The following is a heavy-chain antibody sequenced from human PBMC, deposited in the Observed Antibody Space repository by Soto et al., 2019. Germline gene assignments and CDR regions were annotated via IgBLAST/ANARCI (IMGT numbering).Heavy chain of an antibody. J-gene: IGHJ3*02. CDR3: AKNYGNAFDI. V-gene: IGHV4-59*01. D-gene: IGHD3-10*01. Sequence: SETLSLTCTVSGGSISSYYWSWIRQPPGKGLEWIGYIYYSGSTNYNPSLKSRVTISVDTSKNQFSLKLSSVTAADTAVYYCAKNYGNAFDIRGQGTMVTVSS. CDR1: GGSISSYY. CDR2: IYYSGST.